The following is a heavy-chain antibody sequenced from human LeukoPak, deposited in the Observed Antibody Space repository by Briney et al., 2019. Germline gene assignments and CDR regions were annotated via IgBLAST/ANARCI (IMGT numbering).Heavy chain of an antibody. CDR3: ARDNGDYGDFDY. CDR2: INPNSGGT. J-gene: IGHJ4*02. D-gene: IGHD4-17*01. CDR1: GYTFTGYY. Sequence: ASVKVSCKASGYTFTGYYMHWVRQAPGQGLEWMGWINPNSGGTNYAQKFQGRVTMTRDTSISTAYMELSRLRSDDTAVYYRARDNGDYGDFDYWGQGTLVTVSS. V-gene: IGHV1-2*02.